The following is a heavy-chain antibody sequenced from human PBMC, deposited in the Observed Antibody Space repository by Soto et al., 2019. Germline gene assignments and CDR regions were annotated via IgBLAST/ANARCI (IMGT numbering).Heavy chain of an antibody. Sequence: ALRLSCAASGFTFDDYAMHWVRQAPGKGLEWVSGISWNSGSIGYADSVKGRFTISRDNAKNSLYLQMNSLRAEDTALYYCAKAPINYDFWSGYSFDIWGQGTMVTVSS. CDR2: ISWNSGSI. D-gene: IGHD3-3*01. V-gene: IGHV3-9*01. CDR3: AKAPINYDFWSGYSFDI. CDR1: GFTFDDYA. J-gene: IGHJ3*02.